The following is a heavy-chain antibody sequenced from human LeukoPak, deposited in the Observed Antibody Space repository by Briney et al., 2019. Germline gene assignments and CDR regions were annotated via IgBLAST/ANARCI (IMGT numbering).Heavy chain of an antibody. D-gene: IGHD4-17*01. V-gene: IGHV1-69*06. CDR1: GGTFSSYA. Sequence: SVKVSCKASGGTFSSYAISWVRQAPGQGLEWMGGIIPIFGTANYAQKFQGRVTITADKSTSTAYMELSRLRSDDTAVYYCARIRNYVEFDYWGQGTLVTVSS. CDR2: IIPIFGTA. CDR3: ARIRNYVEFDY. J-gene: IGHJ4*02.